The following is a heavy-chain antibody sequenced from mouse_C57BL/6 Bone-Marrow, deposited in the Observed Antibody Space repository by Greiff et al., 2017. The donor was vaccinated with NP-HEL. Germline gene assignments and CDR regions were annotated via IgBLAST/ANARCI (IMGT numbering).Heavy chain of an antibody. Sequence: QVQLKESGAELVRPGASVTLSCKASGYTFTDYEMHWVKQTPVHGLEWIGAIDPETGGTAYNQKFKGKAILTADKSSSTAYMELRSLTSEDSAVYYCTRYSYYDYDAYWGQGTLVTVSA. J-gene: IGHJ3*01. V-gene: IGHV1-15*01. CDR3: TRYSYYDYDAY. CDR2: IDPETGGT. CDR1: GYTFTDYE. D-gene: IGHD2-4*01.